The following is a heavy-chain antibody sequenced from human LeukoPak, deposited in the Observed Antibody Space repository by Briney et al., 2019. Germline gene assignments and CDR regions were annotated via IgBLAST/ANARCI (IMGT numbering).Heavy chain of an antibody. CDR3: ARRGNWGFFDY. V-gene: IGHV4-61*01. CDR2: IYNSGST. D-gene: IGHD7-27*01. Sequence: SETLSLTCTVSGGSVSRDNYYWGWIRQPPGKGLEWIGYIYNSGSTNYHPSLKSRVTISVDTSKNQFSLKLSSVTAADTAVYYCARRGNWGFFDYWGQGTLVTVSS. CDR1: GGSVSRDNYY. J-gene: IGHJ4*02.